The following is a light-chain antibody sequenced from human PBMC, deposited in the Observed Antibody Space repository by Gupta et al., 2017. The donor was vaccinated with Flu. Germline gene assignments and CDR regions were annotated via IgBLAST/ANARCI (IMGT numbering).Light chain of an antibody. CDR2: GAS. CDR1: QSINSIY. CDR3: QQYNNSPLT. Sequence: ERTTISCRTSQSINSIYVAWYQQKPGQAPRLLIYGASSRATGIPDRFSGSGSGTDFTLTISRLEPEDFAVYYCQQYNNSPLTFGGGTKVEI. J-gene: IGKJ4*01. V-gene: IGKV3-20*01.